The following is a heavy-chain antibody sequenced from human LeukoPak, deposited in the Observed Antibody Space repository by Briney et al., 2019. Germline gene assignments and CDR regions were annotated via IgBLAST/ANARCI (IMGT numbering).Heavy chain of an antibody. CDR1: GFTFSSYW. Sequence: GGSLRLSCAASGFTFSSYWMSWVRQAPEKGLEWVANINQDGSQKYYVDSVEGRFTISRDNAKNSLYLLMNSLRAEDTAVYFCARGLKTLETTVPPSWGQGTLVTVSS. CDR3: ARGLKTLETTVPPS. D-gene: IGHD1-1*01. J-gene: IGHJ4*02. CDR2: INQDGSQK. V-gene: IGHV3-7*01.